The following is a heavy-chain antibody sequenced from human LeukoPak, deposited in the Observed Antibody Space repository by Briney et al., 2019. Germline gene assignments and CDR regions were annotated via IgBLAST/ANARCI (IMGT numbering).Heavy chain of an antibody. CDR1: GYTFTSYG. D-gene: IGHD5-18*01. Sequence: RASVKVSCKASGYTFTSYGISWVRQAPGQGLEWMGWISAYNGNTNYAQKLQGRVTMTTDTSTSTAYMELSSLRSEDTAVYYCARRGNTAMATRPFDYWGQGTLVTVSS. CDR2: ISAYNGNT. J-gene: IGHJ4*02. CDR3: ARRGNTAMATRPFDY. V-gene: IGHV1-18*01.